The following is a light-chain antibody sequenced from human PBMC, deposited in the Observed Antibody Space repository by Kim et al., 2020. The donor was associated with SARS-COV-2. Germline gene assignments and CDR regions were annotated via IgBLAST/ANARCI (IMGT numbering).Light chain of an antibody. CDR2: ENN. J-gene: IGLJ3*02. CDR3: AVWDDSLSGWV. V-gene: IGLV1-47*01. CDR1: TSNIGSHY. Sequence: QSVLTQPPSASGTPGQRVTISCSGTTSNIGSHYVYWYRQLPGTAPKLLMFENNKRPSGVPDRFSGSKSGTSASLAIGGLRSEDEADYYCAVWDDSLSGWVFGGGTQLTVL.